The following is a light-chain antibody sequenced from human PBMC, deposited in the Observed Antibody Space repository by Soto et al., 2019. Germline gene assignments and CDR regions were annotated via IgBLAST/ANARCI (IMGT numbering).Light chain of an antibody. J-gene: IGKJ1*01. V-gene: IGKV3-20*01. Sequence: EIVLTQSPGTLSLSPGERDTLSCRASQSVSSSYLAWYQHKPGQAPRLLIYGASSMATGIPDRFSGSGSGTDFTLTISRLEPEDFAVYYCQQRTFGQGTKVDNK. CDR3: QQRT. CDR2: GAS. CDR1: QSVSSSY.